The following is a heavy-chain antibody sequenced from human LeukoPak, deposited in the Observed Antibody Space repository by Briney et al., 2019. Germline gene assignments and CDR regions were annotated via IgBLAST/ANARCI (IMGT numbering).Heavy chain of an antibody. CDR3: ARAFFWSGSYYFDY. Sequence: SVKVSCKASGYTFTSYAISWVRQAPGQGLEWMGGIIPIFGTANYAQKFQGRVTITTDESTSTAYMKLSSLRSEDTAVYYCARAFFWSGSYYFDYWGQGTLVTVSS. CDR2: IIPIFGTA. V-gene: IGHV1-69*05. CDR1: GYTFTSYA. D-gene: IGHD3-3*01. J-gene: IGHJ4*02.